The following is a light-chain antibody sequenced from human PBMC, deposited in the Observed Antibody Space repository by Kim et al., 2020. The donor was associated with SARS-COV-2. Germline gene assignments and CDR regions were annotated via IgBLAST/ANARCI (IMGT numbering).Light chain of an antibody. CDR1: SSDVGYYNY. Sequence: GQSITIPCTGTSSDVGYYNYVSWYQQHPGKAPNLMMYDVSNRPSGVSNRFSGSKSGNTASLTISGLQVEDEANYYCSSFTSSSTLVFGTGTKVTVL. CDR2: DVS. J-gene: IGLJ1*01. CDR3: SSFTSSSTLV. V-gene: IGLV2-14*03.